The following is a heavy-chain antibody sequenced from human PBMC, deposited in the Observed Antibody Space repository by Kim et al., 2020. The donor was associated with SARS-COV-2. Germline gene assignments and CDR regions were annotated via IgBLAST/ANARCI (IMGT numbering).Heavy chain of an antibody. Sequence: SETLSLTCTVSGGSISSGGYYWGWIRQHPGKGLEWIGYIYYSGSTYYNPSLKSRVTISVDTSKNQFSLKLSSVTAADTAVYYCARAGTIFGVVIAHFDYWGQGTLVTVSS. CDR1: GGSISSGGYY. CDR2: IYYSGST. D-gene: IGHD3-3*01. CDR3: ARAGTIFGVVIAHFDY. V-gene: IGHV4-31*03. J-gene: IGHJ4*02.